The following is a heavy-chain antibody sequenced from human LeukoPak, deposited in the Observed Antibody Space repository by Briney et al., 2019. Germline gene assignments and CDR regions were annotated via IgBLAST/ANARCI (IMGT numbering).Heavy chain of an antibody. CDR1: GFTFSSYS. Sequence: GSLRLSCAASGFTFSSYSMNWVRQAPGKGLEWIGSIYHSGSTYYNPSLKSRVTISVDTSKNQFSLKLSSVTAADTAVYYCARDGVRGVTPLNWFDPWGQGTLVTVSS. J-gene: IGHJ5*02. CDR2: IYHSGST. V-gene: IGHV4-38-2*02. CDR3: ARDGVRGVTPLNWFDP. D-gene: IGHD3-10*01.